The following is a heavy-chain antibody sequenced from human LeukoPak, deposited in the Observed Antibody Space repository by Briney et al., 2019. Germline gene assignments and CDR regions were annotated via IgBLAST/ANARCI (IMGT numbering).Heavy chain of an antibody. CDR3: ARVGRDWLERNWFDP. D-gene: IGHD3-9*01. J-gene: IGHJ5*02. CDR1: SDSISSNNW. Sequence: SETLSLTCAVSSDSISSNNWWNWVRQPPGKGLEWIGEIYHSGITEYNPSLRSRVTISVDKSKNQFSLKLNSVTAADTAVYYCARVGRDWLERNWFDPWGQGTLVTVSS. V-gene: IGHV4-4*02. CDR2: IYHSGIT.